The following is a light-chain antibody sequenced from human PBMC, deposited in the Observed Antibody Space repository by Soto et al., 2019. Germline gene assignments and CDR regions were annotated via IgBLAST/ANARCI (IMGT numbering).Light chain of an antibody. CDR1: QSLVYRDGNTY. V-gene: IGKV2-30*01. Sequence: DVVMTQSPLSLPVTLGQPASISCRSSQSLVYRDGNTYLTWFQQRPGQSPRRLIYQVSTRDSGVPDRFSGSGSGTDFTLTISRLEPEDFAVYYCQQYGSSPFTFGPGTKVDIK. CDR3: QQYGSSPFT. J-gene: IGKJ3*01. CDR2: QVS.